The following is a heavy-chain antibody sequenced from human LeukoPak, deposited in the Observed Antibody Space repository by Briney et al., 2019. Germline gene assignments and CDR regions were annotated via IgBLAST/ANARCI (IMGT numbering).Heavy chain of an antibody. CDR1: GFSVSTNY. D-gene: IGHD3-22*01. J-gene: IGHJ4*02. CDR2: IHSGGSA. CDR3: PRQGGGGYYYDSSGYYYDY. V-gene: IGHV3-66*04. Sequence: PGGSLRLSCAASGFSVSTNYMTWGREAPGKGVEWVSVIHSGGSAYSADSVKGRFTISRDNAKNSLYLQMNSLRAEDTAVYYCPRQGGGGYYYDSSGYYYDYWGQGTLVTVSS.